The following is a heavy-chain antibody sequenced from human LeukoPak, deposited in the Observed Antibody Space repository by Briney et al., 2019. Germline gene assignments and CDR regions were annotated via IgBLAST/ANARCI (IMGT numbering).Heavy chain of an antibody. CDR1: GFTLGDYI. V-gene: IGHV3-49*04. CDR2: IRSKAYGGTT. CDR3: TRRAGSSYGLDV. D-gene: IGHD6-19*01. J-gene: IGHJ6*02. Sequence: GGSLRLSCIASGFTLGDYIMNWVRQAPGKGLEWVGLIRSKAYGGTTEYAASVKGRFTISRDDSKSIDYLQMDSLKTEDTAVYYCTRRAGSSYGLDVWGQGTTVTVSS.